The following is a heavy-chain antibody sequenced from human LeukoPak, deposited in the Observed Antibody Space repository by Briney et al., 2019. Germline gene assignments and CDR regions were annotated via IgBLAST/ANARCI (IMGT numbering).Heavy chain of an antibody. CDR3: VRVSGVKLSSGYYYSGCWFDP. D-gene: IGHD3-22*01. V-gene: IGHV4-59*01. J-gene: IGHJ5*02. Sequence: PSETLSLTCTVSGGSISSYYWSWLWQPPGKGLEWIGYIYYSGSTNYNPSLKSRVTISVDTSKNQFSLKLSSVTAADTAVYYCVRVSGVKLSSGYYYSGCWFDPWGQGTLVTVSS. CDR2: IYYSGST. CDR1: GGSISSYY.